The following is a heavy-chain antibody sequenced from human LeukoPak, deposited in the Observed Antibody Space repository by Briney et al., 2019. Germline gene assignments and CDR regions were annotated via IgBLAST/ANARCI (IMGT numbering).Heavy chain of an antibody. CDR1: GFTFGGYA. V-gene: IGHV3-49*04. J-gene: IGHJ4*02. CDR2: IRSKAYGGTT. Sequence: GGSLRLSCTASGFTFGGYAMSWVRQAPGKGLEWVGFIRSKAYGGTTEYAASVKGRFTISRDDSKSIAYLQMNSLKTEDTAVYYCTRGSHLRYYDILTLTFDYWGQGTLVTVSS. CDR3: TRGSHLRYYDILTLTFDY. D-gene: IGHD3-9*01.